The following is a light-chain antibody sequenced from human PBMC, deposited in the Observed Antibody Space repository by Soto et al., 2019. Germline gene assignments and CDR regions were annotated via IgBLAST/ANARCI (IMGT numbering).Light chain of an antibody. V-gene: IGLV2-14*01. CDR1: SSDVGGYNY. CDR3: TSYSGSNTPYV. Sequence: QSALTQPASVSGSPGQSITISCTGTSSDVGGYNYVSWYQQHPGKAPKLMIYDVSNQPSGVSNRFSGSKSGNTASLTISGLQAEDEADYYCTSYSGSNTPYVFGTGTKVTVL. CDR2: DVS. J-gene: IGLJ1*01.